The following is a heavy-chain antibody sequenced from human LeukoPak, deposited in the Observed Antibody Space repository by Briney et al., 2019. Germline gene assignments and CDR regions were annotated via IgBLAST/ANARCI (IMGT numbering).Heavy chain of an antibody. J-gene: IGHJ4*02. CDR2: IKQDGSEK. CDR3: ARAGGYASSWAY. D-gene: IGHD5-12*01. V-gene: IGHV3-7*01. Sequence: GGSLRLSCEASGFSFSAAWMTWVRQAPGKGLEWVANIKQDGSEKNYVDSVKGRFTISRDNAKNSLELQMNSLRDEDTAVYYCARAGGYASSWAYWGQGTLVTVSS. CDR1: GFSFSAAW.